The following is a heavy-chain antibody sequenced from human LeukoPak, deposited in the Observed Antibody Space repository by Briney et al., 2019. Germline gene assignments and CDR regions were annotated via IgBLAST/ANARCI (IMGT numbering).Heavy chain of an antibody. D-gene: IGHD5-18*01. CDR1: GYTFTSYG. CDR2: ISAYNGNT. CDR3: ARGQKGGNRYSHGYYYYYGMDV. Sequence: GASVKVSCKASGYTFTSYGISWVRQAPGQGLEWMGWISAYNGNTNYAQKLQGRVTMTTDTSTSTAYMELRSLRSDDTAVYYCARGQKGGNRYSHGYYYYYGMDVWGQGTTVTVSS. J-gene: IGHJ6*02. V-gene: IGHV1-18*01.